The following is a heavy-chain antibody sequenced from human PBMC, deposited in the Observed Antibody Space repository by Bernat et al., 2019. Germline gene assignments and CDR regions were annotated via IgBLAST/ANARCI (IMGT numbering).Heavy chain of an antibody. Sequence: EVQLVESGGGLVQPGGSLRLSCAASGFTFSSYSMNWVRQAPGKGLEWVSYISSSSSTIYYADSVKGRFTISRDNAKNSLYLQMNSLRAEDTAVYYCARANVPSSSWRYYFDYWGQGTLVTVSS. CDR3: ARANVPSSSWRYYFDY. J-gene: IGHJ4*02. D-gene: IGHD6-13*01. V-gene: IGHV3-48*01. CDR1: GFTFSSYS. CDR2: ISSSSSTI.